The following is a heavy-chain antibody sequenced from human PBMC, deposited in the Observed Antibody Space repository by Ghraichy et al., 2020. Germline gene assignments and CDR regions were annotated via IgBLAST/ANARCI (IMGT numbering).Heavy chain of an antibody. J-gene: IGHJ4*02. V-gene: IGHV4-59*01. CDR2: IYYSGST. CDR1: DGSISSYY. D-gene: IGHD1-26*01. CDR3: AREARGGSYSRNEYYFGY. Sequence: SETLSLTCTVSDGSISSYYWSWIRQPPGKGLEWIGYIYYSGSTNYNPSLKSRVTISVDTSKNQFSLKLSSVTAADTAVYYCAREARGGSYSRNEYYFGYWGQGTLVTVSS.